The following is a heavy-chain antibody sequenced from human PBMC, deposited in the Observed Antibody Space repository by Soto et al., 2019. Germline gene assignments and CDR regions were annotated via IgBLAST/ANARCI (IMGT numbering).Heavy chain of an antibody. J-gene: IGHJ5*02. CDR1: GYTLSAYY. CDR2: LDPNTGRT. V-gene: IGHV1-2*02. Sequence: QVHLVQSGAEVKSPGASVKVSCKASGYTLSAYYLHWVRHAPGQGLEWMGWLDPNTGRTNYAQKLKGRVTTPTKATTNKVLLVQRSLLLDDSAAFYCGGKGGEFLSRARDPWPDPGARGPLV. CDR3: GGKGGEFLSRARDPWPDP. D-gene: IGHD3-16*01.